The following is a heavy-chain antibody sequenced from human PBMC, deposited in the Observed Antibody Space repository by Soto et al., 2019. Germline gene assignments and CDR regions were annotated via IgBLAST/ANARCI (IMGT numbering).Heavy chain of an antibody. CDR2: ISGSGGST. Sequence: EVQLLESGGGLVQPGGSLRLSCAASGFTFSSYAMRWVRQAPGKGLEWVSAISGSGGSTYYADSVKGRFTISRDNSKNTLYLQLNSLRAEDTAVYYCVLWPPYYFDYWGQGTLVTVSS. V-gene: IGHV3-23*01. J-gene: IGHJ4*02. CDR3: VLWPPYYFDY. D-gene: IGHD3-10*01. CDR1: GFTFSSYA.